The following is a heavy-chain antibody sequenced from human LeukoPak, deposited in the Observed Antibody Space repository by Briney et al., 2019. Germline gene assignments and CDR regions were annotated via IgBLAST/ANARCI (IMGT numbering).Heavy chain of an antibody. D-gene: IGHD3-3*01. CDR2: IYYTGST. Sequence: SETLSLTCTISGGSISSISYYWGWIRQPPGKGLEWIGSIYYTGSTYYNPSLKSRVTVSVDTSKNQFSLNLRSVTAADTAVYYCARGPVDDFWSGYYYFDYWGQGTLVTVSS. J-gene: IGHJ4*02. CDR1: GGSISSISYY. V-gene: IGHV4-39*07. CDR3: ARGPVDDFWSGYYYFDY.